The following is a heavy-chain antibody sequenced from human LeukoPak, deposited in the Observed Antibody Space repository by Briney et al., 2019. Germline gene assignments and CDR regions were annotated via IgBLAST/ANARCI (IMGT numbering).Heavy chain of an antibody. D-gene: IGHD5-24*01. CDR3: ARGGQGDGYSADEAFDF. V-gene: IGHV6-1*01. CDR2: TYYRSKWYN. Sequence: SQTHSLTCAISGDSVSGNSTAYNWIRQSPSRGLEWLGRTYYRSKWYNDYAISVKSRITVNPDTSRNQLSLQLNSVTPEDTAVYYCARGGQGDGYSADEAFDFWGPGTMVTVSS. J-gene: IGHJ3*01. CDR1: GDSVSGNSTA.